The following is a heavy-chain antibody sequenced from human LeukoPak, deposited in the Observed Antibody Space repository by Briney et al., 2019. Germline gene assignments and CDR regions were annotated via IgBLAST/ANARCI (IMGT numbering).Heavy chain of an antibody. J-gene: IGHJ4*02. D-gene: IGHD1-26*01. V-gene: IGHV3-66*03. CDR2: IYSCGST. CDR1: GFTVSSNY. CDR3: ATNSGSYWYFDY. Sequence: GGSLRLSCAASGFTVSSNYMSWVRQAPGKGLEWVSVIYSCGSTYYADSVKGRSTISRDNSKNTLYLQMNSLRAEDTAVYYCATNSGSYWYFDYWGQGTLVTVSS.